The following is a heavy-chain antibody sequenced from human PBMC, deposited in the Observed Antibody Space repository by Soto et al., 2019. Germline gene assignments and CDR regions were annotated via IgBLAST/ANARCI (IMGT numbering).Heavy chain of an antibody. J-gene: IGHJ6*02. CDR2: INHSGNT. D-gene: IGHD6-19*01. CDR3: ARGRKQWVLAYYDYYGMDV. Sequence: PSETLSLTCAVYGGSFNGYYWSWIRQPPGKGLEWIGEINHSGNTNYNPSLKSRVTISVDMSKNQFSLKLSSVTAADTAVYYCARGRKQWVLAYYDYYGMDVWGQGPTVTVSS. CDR1: GGSFNGYY. V-gene: IGHV4-34*01.